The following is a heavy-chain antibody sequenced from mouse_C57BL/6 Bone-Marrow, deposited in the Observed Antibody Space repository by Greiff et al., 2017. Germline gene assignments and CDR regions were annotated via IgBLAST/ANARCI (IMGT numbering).Heavy chain of an antibody. CDR3: ARSFYYYYDWYFDV. CDR2: INPGSGGT. Sequence: QVQLQQSGAELVRPGTSVKVSCKASGYAFTNYLIEWVKQRPGQGLEWIGVINPGSGGTNYNEKFKGKATLTADKYSSTAYMQLSSLTSEDSAVYFCARSFYYYYDWYFDVWGTGTTVTVSS. J-gene: IGHJ1*03. D-gene: IGHD2-4*01. CDR1: GYAFTNYL. V-gene: IGHV1-54*01.